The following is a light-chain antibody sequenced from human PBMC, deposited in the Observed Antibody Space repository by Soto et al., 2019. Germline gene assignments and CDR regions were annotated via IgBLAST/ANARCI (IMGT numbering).Light chain of an antibody. J-gene: IGLJ3*02. CDR1: SSNIGSNH. CDR3: AAWYDSLSGFV. Sequence: QSVVTQPPSASETPGQRVTISCSGSSSNIGSNHVYWYQQLPGTAPKLLIYRDTLRHSGVPARFSASKSGTSASLAISGLRYDDEADYYCAAWYDSLSGFVFGGGTKLTVL. V-gene: IGLV1-47*01. CDR2: RDT.